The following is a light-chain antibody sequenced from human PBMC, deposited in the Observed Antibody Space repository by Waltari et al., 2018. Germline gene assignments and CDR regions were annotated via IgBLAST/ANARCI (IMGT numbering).Light chain of an antibody. Sequence: SVLTQPPSVSGAPGQRVTISCSGPKSNIRADFDCHWYQQVPGTAPKLLLHSFSNRPSGVSDRFSGFKSGASASLVITGLQAEDEAMYYCQSYDTTLSAVVFGGGTRLTV. V-gene: IGLV1-40*01. CDR1: KSNIRADFD. J-gene: IGLJ2*01. CDR2: SFS. CDR3: QSYDTTLSAVV.